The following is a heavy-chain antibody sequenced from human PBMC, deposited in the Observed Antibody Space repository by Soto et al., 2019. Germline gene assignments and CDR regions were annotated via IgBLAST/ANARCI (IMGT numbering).Heavy chain of an antibody. CDR2: IKSDGSST. CDR3: TKGWYWAFDI. V-gene: IGHV3-74*01. J-gene: IGHJ3*02. CDR1: GLTFSDSW. Sequence: GGSLRLSCAASGLTFSDSWMYWVRQVPGKGLVWVSGIKSDGSSTTYADSVKGRFTISRDNAKNTLHLQINNLRAEDAGVYSYTKGWYWAFDIWGQGTVVTVSS. D-gene: IGHD2-15*01.